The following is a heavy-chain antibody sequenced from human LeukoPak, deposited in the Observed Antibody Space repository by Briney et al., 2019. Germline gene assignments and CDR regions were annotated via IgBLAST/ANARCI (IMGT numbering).Heavy chain of an antibody. D-gene: IGHD3-10*01. V-gene: IGHV3-21*01. J-gene: IGHJ2*01. CDR3: ARHSGSGIYHKWYFDL. Sequence: GGSLKLSCAASGFTFSSYSMNWVRQAPGKGLEWVSSISSSSSYIYYADSVKGRFTISRDNAKNSLYLQMNSLRAEDTAVYYCARHSGSGIYHKWYFDLWGRGTLVTVSS. CDR2: ISSSSSYI. CDR1: GFTFSSYS.